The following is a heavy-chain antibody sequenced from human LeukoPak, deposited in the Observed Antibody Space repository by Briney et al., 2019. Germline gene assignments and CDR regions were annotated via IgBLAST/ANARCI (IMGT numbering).Heavy chain of an antibody. CDR3: ARDSVTYSSSWSGYGMGV. J-gene: IGHJ6*02. Sequence: PGGSLRLSCAASGFTFSTYGLHWVRQAPGKGLEWVAEIWYDGSFKYYADSVRGRFIVSRDNSNNTLYLEMNSLRGDDTAVYFCARDSVTYSSSWSGYGMGVWGQGTTVTVSS. D-gene: IGHD6-19*01. CDR1: GFTFSTYG. V-gene: IGHV3-33*01. CDR2: IWYDGSFK.